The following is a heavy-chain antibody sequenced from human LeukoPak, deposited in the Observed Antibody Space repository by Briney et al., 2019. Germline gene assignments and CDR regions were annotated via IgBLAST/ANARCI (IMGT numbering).Heavy chain of an antibody. CDR3: ARDPGYSSSWYHYYYYGMDV. CDR2: INPNSGGT. J-gene: IGHJ6*02. CDR1: GYTFTGYY. D-gene: IGHD6-13*01. Sequence: GASVKVSCKASGYTFTGYYMHWVRQAPGQGLEWMGRINPNSGGTNYAQKFQGRVTMTRDTSISTAYMELSRLRSDDTAVYYCARDPGYSSSWYHYYYYGMDVWGQGTTVTVSS. V-gene: IGHV1-2*02.